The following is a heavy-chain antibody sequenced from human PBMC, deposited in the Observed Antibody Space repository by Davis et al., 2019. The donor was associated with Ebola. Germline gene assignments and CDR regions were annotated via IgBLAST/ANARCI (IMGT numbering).Heavy chain of an antibody. J-gene: IGHJ3*02. D-gene: IGHD4-17*01. CDR1: GFTFSSYA. Sequence: GESLKISCAASGFTFSSYAMHWVRQAPGKGLEWVAVISYDGSNKYYADSVKGRFTISRDNSKNTLYLQMNSLRAEDTAVYYCARDRTYYGDYSDAFDIWGQGTMVTVSS. CDR3: ARDRTYYGDYSDAFDI. V-gene: IGHV3-30-3*01. CDR2: ISYDGSNK.